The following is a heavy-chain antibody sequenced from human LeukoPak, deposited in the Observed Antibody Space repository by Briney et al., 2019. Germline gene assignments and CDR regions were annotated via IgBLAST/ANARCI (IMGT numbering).Heavy chain of an antibody. J-gene: IGHJ4*02. CDR1: GFTVSSNY. Sequence: GGSLRLSCAASGFTVSSNYMSWVRQAPGKGLEWVANIKQDGSEKYYVDSVKGRFTISRDNAKNSLYLQVNSLRAEDTAVYYCAREGITAAADYWGQGTPVTVSS. D-gene: IGHD6-13*01. CDR3: AREGITAAADY. CDR2: IKQDGSEK. V-gene: IGHV3-7*01.